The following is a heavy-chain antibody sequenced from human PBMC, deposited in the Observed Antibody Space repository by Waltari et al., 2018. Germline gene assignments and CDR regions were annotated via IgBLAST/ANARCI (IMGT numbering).Heavy chain of an antibody. J-gene: IGHJ4*02. CDR1: GDPFTDYF. D-gene: IGHD6-19*01. CDR3: ARDRIADIGGWYEE. CDR2: INPNRGGT. V-gene: IGHV1-2*02. Sequence: VQPVQSGTEVKKPGASVTVSCRTSGDPFTDYFIHWVRQAPGQGLEWMGWINPNRGGTHCGQKFQGRVTMTRDTSISTAYMELNRLTSDDTAVYYCARDRIADIGGWYEEWGQGTLVTVSS.